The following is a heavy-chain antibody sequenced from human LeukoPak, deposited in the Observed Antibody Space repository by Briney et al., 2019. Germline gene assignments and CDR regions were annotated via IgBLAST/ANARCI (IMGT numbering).Heavy chain of an antibody. J-gene: IGHJ4*02. D-gene: IGHD1-26*01. V-gene: IGHV3-23*01. CDR2: IRDSGSST. Sequence: GGSLRLSCAASGFTFSSYAMSWVRQAPGKGLEWVPAIRDSGSSTHYADSVKGRFTTSRDNSKNTLFLQMNSLRAEDTAIYYCAKYGPQDSGSSHFDYWGQGALVTVSS. CDR3: AKYGPQDSGSSHFDY. CDR1: GFTFSSYA.